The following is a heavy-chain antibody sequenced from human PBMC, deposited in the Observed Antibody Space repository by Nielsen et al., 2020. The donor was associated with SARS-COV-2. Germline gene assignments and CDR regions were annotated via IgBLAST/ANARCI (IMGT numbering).Heavy chain of an antibody. CDR3: ASSGWLDY. D-gene: IGHD6-19*01. CDR2: ITSSGDNV. CDR1: GFTFSDYY. V-gene: IGHV3-11*04. J-gene: IGHJ4*02. Sequence: GGSLRLSCAASGFTFSDYYMTWIRQPPGKGLEWVSYITSSGDNVYYADSVKGRFTISRDNAKNSLFLEMHSLTVEDAAVYYCASSGWLDYWGRGTLVTVSS.